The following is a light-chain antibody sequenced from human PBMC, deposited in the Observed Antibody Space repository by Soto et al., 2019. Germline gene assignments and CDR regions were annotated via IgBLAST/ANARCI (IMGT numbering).Light chain of an antibody. J-gene: IGKJ5*01. CDR2: GAS. CDR1: QSVSSN. V-gene: IGKV3-15*01. Sequence: EIVMTQSPATLSVSPGERATLSCRASQSVSSNLAWYQQKPGQAPRLLIYGASTRATGIPDRFSGSGSGTEFTLTISRLQSEDFAVYYCQQYGSSPRITFGQGTRLEIK. CDR3: QQYGSSPRIT.